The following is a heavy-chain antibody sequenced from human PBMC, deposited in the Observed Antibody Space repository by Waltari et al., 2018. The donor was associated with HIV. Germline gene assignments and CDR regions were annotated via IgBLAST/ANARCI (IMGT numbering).Heavy chain of an antibody. J-gene: IGHJ4*02. Sequence: EVHLVESGGGLVQPGRSLRLSCKASGFNFGAYAVTWFRQAPGKGLEWVGFIRSKTYGGTREYAASVKGRFTISRDDSKNIAFLQMDSLKIEDTAVYYCARGVNLRCTGDCYSAYWGQGTLVTVSS. CDR2: IRSKTYGGTR. CDR1: GFNFGAYA. D-gene: IGHD2-21*02. CDR3: ARGVNLRCTGDCYSAY. V-gene: IGHV3-49*03.